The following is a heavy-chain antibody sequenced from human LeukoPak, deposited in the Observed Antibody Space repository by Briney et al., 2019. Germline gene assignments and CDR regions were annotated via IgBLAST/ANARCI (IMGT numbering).Heavy chain of an antibody. CDR3: AKKYYDYVWGSYDSWSFDY. J-gene: IGHJ4*02. D-gene: IGHD3-16*01. CDR1: GFTFSSYP. Sequence: GSLRLSCAASGFTFSSYPMTWVRQTPGKGPEWVSAISGSGGGTYYADSVKGRFTISRDNSKNTLYLQMNSLRAEDTAVYYCAKKYYDYVWGSYDSWSFDYWGQGTLVTVSS. CDR2: ISGSGGGT. V-gene: IGHV3-23*01.